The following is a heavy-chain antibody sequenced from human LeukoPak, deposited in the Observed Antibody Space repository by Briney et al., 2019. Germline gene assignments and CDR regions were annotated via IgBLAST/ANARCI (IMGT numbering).Heavy chain of an antibody. J-gene: IGHJ4*02. CDR3: ARDQTLVAIGASGY. Sequence: GGSLRLSCAASGFTVSSNYMSWVRQAPGKGLEWVANIKQDGDDKYYADSVRGRFTISRDNVRNSLYLQMNSLRVEDTGIYYCARDQTLVAIGASGYWGQGTLVTVSS. CDR1: GFTVSSNY. CDR2: IKQDGDDK. V-gene: IGHV3-7*01. D-gene: IGHD2/OR15-2a*01.